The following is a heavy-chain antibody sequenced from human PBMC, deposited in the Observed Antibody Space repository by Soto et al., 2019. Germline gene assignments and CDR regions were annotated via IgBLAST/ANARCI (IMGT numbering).Heavy chain of an antibody. V-gene: IGHV4-31*11. D-gene: IGHD4-4*01. CDR1: GASISSGSYY. CDR2: ISNSGST. J-gene: IGHJ4*02. CDR3: ARAVYSNHVY. Sequence: SDTLSLTSAVSGASISSGSYYWSWIRQLPGKGLEWIGYISNSGSTYYNPSLKSRVTISVDTSKNQFSLRVSSVTAADTAVYYCARAVYSNHVYWGQGTLVTVSS.